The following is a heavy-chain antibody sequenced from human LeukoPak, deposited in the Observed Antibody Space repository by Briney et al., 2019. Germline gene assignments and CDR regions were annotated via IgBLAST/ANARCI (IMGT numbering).Heavy chain of an antibody. J-gene: IGHJ4*02. Sequence: PSQTLSLTCTVSGGSISSGSYHWSWIRQPAGKGLEWIGRIYTSGSTNYNPSLKSRVTISVDTSKNQFSLKLSSVTAADTAVYYCARVLRGYSYGAEFDYWGQGTLVTVSS. CDR1: GGSISSGSYH. V-gene: IGHV4-61*02. D-gene: IGHD5-18*01. CDR2: IYTSGST. CDR3: ARVLRGYSYGAEFDY.